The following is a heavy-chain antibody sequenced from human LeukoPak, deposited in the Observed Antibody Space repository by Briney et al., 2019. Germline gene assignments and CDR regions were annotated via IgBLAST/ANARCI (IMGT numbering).Heavy chain of an antibody. CDR1: GGSFSGYY. D-gene: IGHD3-10*01. Sequence: SETLSLTCAVYGGSFSGYYWSWIRQPPGKGLEWIGEINHSGSTNYNPSLNSRLTISLDKSKNQFSLNVSSVTAADTAVYYCARDPGTIPPYYFDYWGQGILVTVSS. J-gene: IGHJ4*02. CDR3: ARDPGTIPPYYFDY. CDR2: INHSGST. V-gene: IGHV4-34*01.